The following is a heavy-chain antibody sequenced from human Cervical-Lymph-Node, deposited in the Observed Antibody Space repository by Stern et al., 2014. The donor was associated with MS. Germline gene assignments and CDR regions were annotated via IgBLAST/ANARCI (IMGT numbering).Heavy chain of an antibody. CDR1: GFTFSSYG. J-gene: IGHJ3*02. Sequence: VQLVESGGGVVQPGRSLRLSCAASGFTFSSYGMHWVRQAPGKGLEWVAVISYDGSNKYYADSVKGRFTISRDNSKNTLYLQMNSLRAEDTAVYYCAKNDAIIAVAGRFRGAFDIWGQGTMVTVSS. D-gene: IGHD6-19*01. CDR3: AKNDAIIAVAGRFRGAFDI. CDR2: ISYDGSNK. V-gene: IGHV3-30*18.